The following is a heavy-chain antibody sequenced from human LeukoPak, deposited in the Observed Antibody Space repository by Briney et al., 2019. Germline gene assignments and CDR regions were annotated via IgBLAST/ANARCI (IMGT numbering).Heavy chain of an antibody. CDR3: ARDQYDTWSRRGNFDS. Sequence: GGSLRLSCAASGFTFSSYGMHWVRQAPGKGLEWVAVISYDGSNKYYADSVKGRFTISRDNSKNSLYLQMNSLRAEDTAVFYCARDQYDTWSRRGNFDSWGQGTLVIVSS. D-gene: IGHD3-3*01. CDR2: ISYDGSNK. V-gene: IGHV3-30*03. J-gene: IGHJ4*02. CDR1: GFTFSSYG.